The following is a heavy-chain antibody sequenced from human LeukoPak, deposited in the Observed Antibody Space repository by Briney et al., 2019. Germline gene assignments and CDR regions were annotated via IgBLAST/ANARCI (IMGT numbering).Heavy chain of an antibody. V-gene: IGHV4-59*12. CDR1: GGSISSYY. CDR2: IYYSGST. Sequence: SETLSLTCTVSGGSISSYYWSWIRQPPGKGLEWIGYIYYSGSTNYNPSLKSRVTISVDTSKNQFSLKLSSVTAADTAVYYCARAEYYYDSSGHLSDFDYWGQGTLVTVSS. CDR3: ARAEYYYDSSGHLSDFDY. D-gene: IGHD3-22*01. J-gene: IGHJ4*02.